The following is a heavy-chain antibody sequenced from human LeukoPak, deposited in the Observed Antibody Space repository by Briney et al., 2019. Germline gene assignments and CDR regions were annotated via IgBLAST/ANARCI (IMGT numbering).Heavy chain of an antibody. J-gene: IGHJ5*02. CDR2: INAREDT. V-gene: IGHV4-34*01. CDR3: ARGQVPAARGYNWFDP. CDR1: GWSFNDYY. D-gene: IGHD2-2*01. Sequence: PSETLSLTCAVYGWSFNDYYWNWIRQPPGKGLEWIGEINAREDTSYNPSLKSRVTISVDTSKKQFSLRLTSMIAADTALYYCARGQVPAARGYNWFDPWGQGTLVTVSS.